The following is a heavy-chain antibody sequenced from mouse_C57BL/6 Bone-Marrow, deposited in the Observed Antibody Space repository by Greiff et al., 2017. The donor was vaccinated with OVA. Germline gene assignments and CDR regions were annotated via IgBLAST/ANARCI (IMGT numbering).Heavy chain of an antibody. J-gene: IGHJ2*01. Sequence: QVQLKQSGPELVKPGASVKISCKASGYAFSSSWMNWVKQRPGKGLEWIGRIYPGDGDTNYNGKFKSKATLTADKSSSTAYMQLSSLTSEDSAVYFCARGRLRRGNVDYWGQGTTLTVSS. V-gene: IGHV1-82*01. CDR1: GYAFSSSW. CDR3: ARGRLRRGNVDY. D-gene: IGHD2-4*01. CDR2: IYPGDGDT.